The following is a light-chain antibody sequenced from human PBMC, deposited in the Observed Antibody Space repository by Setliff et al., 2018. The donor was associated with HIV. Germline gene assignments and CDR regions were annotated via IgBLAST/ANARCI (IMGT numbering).Light chain of an antibody. Sequence: QSALTQPASVSGSPGQSITISCTGTSSDVGRYNYVSWYQQHPGKTPKLIIYDVSKWPSGVSNRFSASKSGNTASLTISGLQAEDEADYYCCSYTSISTYVFGTGTKVTVL. CDR3: CSYTSISTYV. J-gene: IGLJ1*01. CDR1: SSDVGRYNY. CDR2: DVS. V-gene: IGLV2-14*03.